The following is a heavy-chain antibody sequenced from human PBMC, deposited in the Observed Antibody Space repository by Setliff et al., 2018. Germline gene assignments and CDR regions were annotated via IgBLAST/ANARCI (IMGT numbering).Heavy chain of an antibody. D-gene: IGHD2-8*01. J-gene: IGHJ4*02. CDR3: ARGDIVLMVYALDY. Sequence: ASVKVSCKASGYTFTSYAMHWVRQAPGQRLEWMGWINAGNGNTKYSQKFQGRVTITRDTSASTAYMELSSLRSEDTAVYYCARGDIVLMVYALDYWGQGTLVTVSS. CDR1: GYTFTSYA. V-gene: IGHV1-3*01. CDR2: INAGNGNT.